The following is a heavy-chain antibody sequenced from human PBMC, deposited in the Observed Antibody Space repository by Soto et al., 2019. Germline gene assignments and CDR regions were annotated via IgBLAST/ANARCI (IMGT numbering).Heavy chain of an antibody. V-gene: IGHV4-31*03. D-gene: IGHD4-17*01. CDR3: AVYLRGTTGPYYYYGMDV. Sequence: SETLSLTCIVSGGSISSGDYYWSWIRQHPGKGLEWIGYIYYSGSAYYNPSLKSRVTMSVDTSKNQFSLKLSSVTAADTAVYYCAVYLRGTTGPYYYYGMDVCGQATTVTVSS. J-gene: IGHJ6*02. CDR2: IYYSGSA. CDR1: GGSISSGDYY.